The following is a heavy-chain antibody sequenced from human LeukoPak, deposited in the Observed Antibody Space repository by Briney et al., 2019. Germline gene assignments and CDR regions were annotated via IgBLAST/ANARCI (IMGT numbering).Heavy chain of an antibody. D-gene: IGHD2-2*01. CDR1: GYTFTSYA. V-gene: IGHV7-4-1*02. J-gene: IGHJ4*02. CDR3: AATIGYCSSTSCWGSYRYFDY. CDR2: INTNTGNP. Sequence: ASVTVSCKASGYTFTSYAMNWVRQAPGQGLEWMGWINTNTGNPTYAQGFTGRFVFSLDTSVSTAYLQISSLKAEDTAVYYCAATIGYCSSTSCWGSYRYFDYWGQGTLVTVSS.